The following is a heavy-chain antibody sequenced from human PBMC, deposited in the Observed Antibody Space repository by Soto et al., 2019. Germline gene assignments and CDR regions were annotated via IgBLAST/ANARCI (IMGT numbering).Heavy chain of an antibody. Sequence: EVQVLQSGGGLGQPGGSLRLSCAAGGFTFRDYAMSWVRQAPGKGLEWVSTLSGSLNSAFYADSVKGRFTISRGSSDNILYLQMNILRDEDTAVYYCARDAGFPDFGVIKHVFDIWGQGTLVTVSS. D-gene: IGHD3-3*01. CDR1: GFTFRDYA. CDR3: ARDAGFPDFGVIKHVFDI. CDR2: LSGSLNSA. J-gene: IGHJ3*02. V-gene: IGHV3-23*01.